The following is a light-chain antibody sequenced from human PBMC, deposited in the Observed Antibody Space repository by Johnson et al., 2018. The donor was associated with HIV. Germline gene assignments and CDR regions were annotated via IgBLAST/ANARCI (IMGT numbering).Light chain of an antibody. V-gene: IGLV1-51*01. CDR1: SSNIGNSY. Sequence: QSVLTQPPSVSAAPGQKVTISCSGSSSNIGNSYVSWYQQLPGTAPKLLIYDNHKRPSGIPDRFSGSKSGTSASLAISGLQAEDEADYYCATWDDTLNGRYVFGPGTKVNVL. CDR2: DNH. J-gene: IGLJ1*01. CDR3: ATWDDTLNGRYV.